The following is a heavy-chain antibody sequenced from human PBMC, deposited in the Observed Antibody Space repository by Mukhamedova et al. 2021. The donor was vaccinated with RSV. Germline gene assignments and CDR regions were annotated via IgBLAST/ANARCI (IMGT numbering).Heavy chain of an antibody. CDR3: ARQVVSYYYGMDV. V-gene: IGHV4-39*01. Sequence: SLKSRVTISVDTSKNQFSLKLSSVTAADTAVYYCARQVVSYYYGMDVWGQGTTVTVSS. D-gene: IGHD3-22*01. J-gene: IGHJ6*02.